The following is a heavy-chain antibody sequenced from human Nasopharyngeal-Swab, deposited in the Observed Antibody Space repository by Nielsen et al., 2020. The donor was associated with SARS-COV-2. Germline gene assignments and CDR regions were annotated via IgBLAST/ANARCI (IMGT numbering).Heavy chain of an antibody. J-gene: IGHJ4*02. CDR2: IHSNGRT. D-gene: IGHD3-16*01. CDR1: GFTVSLTY. V-gene: IGHV3-53*01. Sequence: GGSLRLSCVASGFTVSLTYMSWVRQTPGKGLAWVSTIHSNGRTYYGDSVKSRVTISRHNSNNTLDLQMNSLRADDTAVYYWVRDLTWGWDHWGQGSLVTVSS. CDR3: VRDLTWGWDH.